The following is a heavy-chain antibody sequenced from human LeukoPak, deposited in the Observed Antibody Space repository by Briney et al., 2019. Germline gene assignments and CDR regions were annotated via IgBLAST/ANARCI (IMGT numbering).Heavy chain of an antibody. CDR1: GYXFTGYY. D-gene: IGHD3-3*01. J-gene: IGHJ4*02. V-gene: IGHV1-2*02. CDR2: INPNSGGT. CDR3: AREAGPYYDFWSGYYLDY. Sequence: ASVKVSCKASGYXFTGYYIHWVRQAPGQGLEWMGWINPNSGGTNYAQKFQGRVTMTRDTSISTAYMELSRLRSDDTAVYYCAREAGPYYDFWSGYYLDYWGQGTLVTVSS.